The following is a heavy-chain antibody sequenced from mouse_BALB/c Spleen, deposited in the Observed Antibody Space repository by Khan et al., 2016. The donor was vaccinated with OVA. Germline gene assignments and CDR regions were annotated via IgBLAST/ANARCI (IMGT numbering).Heavy chain of an antibody. D-gene: IGHD1-1*01. CDR1: GFSFSTYG. CDR3: TRLAYYYDSEGFAY. J-gene: IGHJ3*01. Sequence: EVQLLETGGDLVKPGGSLKLSCAASGFSFSTYGMSWVRLAPDKRLEWVATVSTGGSYTYYPDSVKGRFTISRDNAKNTLYLPMSGLRSEDTAMFYCTRLAYYYDSEGFAYWGQGTLVTVSA. V-gene: IGHV5-6*01. CDR2: VSTGGSYT.